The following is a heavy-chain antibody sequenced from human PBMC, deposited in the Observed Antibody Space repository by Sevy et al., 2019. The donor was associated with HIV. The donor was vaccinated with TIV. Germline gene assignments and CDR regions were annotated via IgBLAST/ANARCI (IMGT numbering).Heavy chain of an antibody. D-gene: IGHD2-15*01. CDR3: ARNESCFGGVVSTGFDY. J-gene: IGHJ4*02. CDR2: ISSSSSYI. V-gene: IGHV3-21*01. Sequence: GGSLRLSCAASGFTFSSYSMNWVRQAPGKGLEWVSSISSSSSYIYYAASMKGRFTISRDNAKNSLYLQMSSLRAEDTAVYYCARNESCFGGVVSTGFDYWGQGTLVTVSS. CDR1: GFTFSSYS.